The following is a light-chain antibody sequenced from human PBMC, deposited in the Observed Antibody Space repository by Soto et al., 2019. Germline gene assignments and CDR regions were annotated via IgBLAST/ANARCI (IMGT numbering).Light chain of an antibody. V-gene: IGLV2-14*01. CDR3: SSYTSSSTVV. J-gene: IGLJ2*01. CDR1: SSDVGAYKY. Sequence: QSDLTQPASVSGSPGQSITISCTGTSSDVGAYKYVSWYQQHPGKAPKLMIYEVSNRPSGVSNRFSGSKSGNTASLTISGLQAEDEADYYCSSYTSSSTVVFGGGTKLTVL. CDR2: EVS.